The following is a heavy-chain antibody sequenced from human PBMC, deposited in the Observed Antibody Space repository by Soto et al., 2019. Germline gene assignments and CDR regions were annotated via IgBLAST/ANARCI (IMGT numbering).Heavy chain of an antibody. J-gene: IGHJ4*02. D-gene: IGHD2-15*01. CDR2: ILQTGHT. V-gene: IGHV4-4*02. CDR1: GDSFSGPNW. CDR3: ARSPRRLGGKWYLDY. Sequence: QEQLQVSGPGLVKPSGTLTLTCAVSGDSFSGPNWWTWVRQPPGKGLEWIGDILQTGHTDYSPSLSSRLTISIDTSKRELSLNLTSVTATDTAVYYCARSPRRLGGKWYLDYWGQGALVTVSS.